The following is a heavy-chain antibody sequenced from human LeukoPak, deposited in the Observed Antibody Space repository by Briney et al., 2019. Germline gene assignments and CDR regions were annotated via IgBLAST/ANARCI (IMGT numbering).Heavy chain of an antibody. CDR2: ISAYNGNT. CDR1: GGTFSSYA. D-gene: IGHD1-26*01. J-gene: IGHJ4*02. CDR3: ARDHSGSYGTFDY. V-gene: IGHV1-18*01. Sequence: ASVKVYCKASGGTFSSYAISWVRQAPGQGLEWMGWISAYNGNTDYAQKLQGRVTMTTDTSTSTAYMELRSLRSDDTAVYYCARDHSGSYGTFDYWGQGTLVTVSS.